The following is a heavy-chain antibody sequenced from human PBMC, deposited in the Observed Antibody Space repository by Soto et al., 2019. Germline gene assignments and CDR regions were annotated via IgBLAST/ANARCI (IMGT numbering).Heavy chain of an antibody. V-gene: IGHV1-69*01. CDR1: GGTFSSYA. CDR2: IIPIFGTA. J-gene: IGHJ4*02. CDR3: ARHRVTDYGSGTVFDY. D-gene: IGHD3-10*01. Sequence: QVQLVQSGAEVKKPGSSVKVSCKASGGTFSSYAISWVRQAPGQGLEWMGGIIPIFGTANYAQKFQGRVTITADESTSTAYMELSSLRSEDTAVYYCARHRVTDYGSGTVFDYWGQGPLVTVSS.